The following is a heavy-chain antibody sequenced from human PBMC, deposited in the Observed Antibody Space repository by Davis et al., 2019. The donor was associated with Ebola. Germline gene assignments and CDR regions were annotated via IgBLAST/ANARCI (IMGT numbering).Heavy chain of an antibody. CDR2: ISGSGGST. CDR3: AKRYSSSSGWFDY. D-gene: IGHD6-6*01. V-gene: IGHV3-23*01. Sequence: GESLKISCAASGFTFSSYAMSWVRQAPGKGLEWVSAISGSGGSTYYADSVKGRFTISRDNSKNTLYLQMNSLRAEDTAVYYCAKRYSSSSGWFDYWGQGTLVTVSS. J-gene: IGHJ4*02. CDR1: GFTFSSYA.